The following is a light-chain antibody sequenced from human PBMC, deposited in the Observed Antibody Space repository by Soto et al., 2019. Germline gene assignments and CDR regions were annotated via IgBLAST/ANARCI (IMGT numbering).Light chain of an antibody. J-gene: IGKJ4*01. CDR2: DIF. CDR3: QQYNSWPLP. Sequence: EIVWTQSPGTVSLSPGERATLSCRASQSVSSSYLAWYQQNPGQAPRLVIYDIFTRATGVPNRISGSGSGTEFTLTISRMKYEASAVYYCQQYNSWPLPVGGGTKGDNK. V-gene: IGKV3-20*01. CDR1: QSVSSSY.